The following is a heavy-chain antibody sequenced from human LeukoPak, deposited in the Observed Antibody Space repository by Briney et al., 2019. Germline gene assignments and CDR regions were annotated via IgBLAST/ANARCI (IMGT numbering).Heavy chain of an antibody. CDR3: ARDTITFGGVIVRENAFDI. D-gene: IGHD3-16*02. CDR2: ISAYNGNT. Sequence: GASVKVSCKASGYTFTSYGISWVRQAPGQGLEWMGWISAYNGNTNYAQKLQGRVTMTTDTSTSTAYMELRSLRSDDTAVYYCARDTITFGGVIVRENAFDIWGRGTMVTVSS. CDR1: GYTFTSYG. J-gene: IGHJ3*02. V-gene: IGHV1-18*01.